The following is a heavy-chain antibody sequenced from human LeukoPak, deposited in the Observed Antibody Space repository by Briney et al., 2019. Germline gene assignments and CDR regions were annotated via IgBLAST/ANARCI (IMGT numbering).Heavy chain of an antibody. CDR2: ISSSGPI. J-gene: IGHJ4*02. Sequence: GGSLRLSCAASAFTFSEYYMSWIRQAPGEGLEWISYISSSGPIWYADSVKGRFTISRDNAKNSLYLHMSSLRAEDTAVYFCVLGTGHMYYFDYWGQGSLVTVSS. V-gene: IGHV3-11*01. CDR3: VLGTGHMYYFDY. D-gene: IGHD2-8*02. CDR1: AFTFSEYY.